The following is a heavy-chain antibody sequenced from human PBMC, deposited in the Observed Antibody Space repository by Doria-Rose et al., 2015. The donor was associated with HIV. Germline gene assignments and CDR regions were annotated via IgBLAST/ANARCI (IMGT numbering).Heavy chain of an antibody. CDR2: IFSDDER. CDR1: GVSLSSPGMG. CDR3: ARIKSSRWYHKYYFDF. V-gene: IGHV2-26*01. J-gene: IGHJ4*02. Sequence: QITLKESGPVLVKPTETLTLTCTVSGVSLSSPGMGVSWIRQPPGKALEWLANIFSDDERFSKTSLKSRLTISRGTSKSQVVLTMTDMDPVDTATYYCARIKSSRWYHKYYFDFWGQGTLVIVSA. D-gene: IGHD6-13*01.